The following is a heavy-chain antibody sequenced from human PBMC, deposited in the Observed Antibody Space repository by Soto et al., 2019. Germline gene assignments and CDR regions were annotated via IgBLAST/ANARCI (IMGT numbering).Heavy chain of an antibody. J-gene: IGHJ4*02. Sequence: QVQLQESGPGLVMPSQTLSLTCTVSGGSISSGDYYWSWIRQPPGKGLEWIGYIYNTGVAYYKPSLQSRLTISLDTSKKEFSLRVSSVTAADTPVYYCARGRVVVEGFDYWGQGALVTVSS. CDR3: ARGRVVVEGFDY. CDR2: IYNTGVA. CDR1: GGSISSGDYY. V-gene: IGHV4-30-4*01. D-gene: IGHD2-15*01.